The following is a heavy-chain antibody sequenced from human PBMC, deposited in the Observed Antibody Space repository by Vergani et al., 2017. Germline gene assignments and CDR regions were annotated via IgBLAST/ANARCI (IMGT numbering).Heavy chain of an antibody. CDR1: GYTFTSYA. V-gene: IGHV7-4-1*02. CDR3: ARERGYYYGSGTEGPLSYYYYGMDV. J-gene: IGHJ6*02. D-gene: IGHD3-10*01. Sequence: QVQLVQSGSELKKPGASVKVSCKASGYTFTSYAMNWVRQAPGQGLEWMGWINTNTGNPTYAQGFTGRFVFSLDTSVSTAYLQISSLKAEDTAVYYCARERGYYYGSGTEGPLSYYYYGMDVWGQGTTVTVSS. CDR2: INTNTGNP.